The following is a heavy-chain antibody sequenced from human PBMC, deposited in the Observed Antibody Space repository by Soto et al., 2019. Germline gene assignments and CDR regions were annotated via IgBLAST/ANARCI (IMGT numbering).Heavy chain of an antibody. J-gene: IGHJ4*02. Sequence: QVRLQESGPGLVRPSETLSLNCTVSGGSMRGYYWSWIRQSAVKGLEWIGRIYVTGNTHYNPSLSSRLTMSLVTSKQPFSLNLRSVPAVDTAMYFCVRGGSSGWLYFDSWGQGILVTVSS. CDR1: GGSMRGYY. D-gene: IGHD6-19*01. V-gene: IGHV4-4*07. CDR3: VRGGSSGWLYFDS. CDR2: IYVTGNT.